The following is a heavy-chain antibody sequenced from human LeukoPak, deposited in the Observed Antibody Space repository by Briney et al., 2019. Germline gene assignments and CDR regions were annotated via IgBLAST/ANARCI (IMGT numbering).Heavy chain of an antibody. CDR1: GYRFDIYW. J-gene: IGHJ3*01. V-gene: IGHV5-51*01. Sequence: GESLKISCHGSGYRFDIYWIAWVRQMPGKGLEFIGFIYPGDCDTRYSPSFQGQVTMAADKSISTAYLHLKASDTAIYYCARRRFAQESIRPGIDAFDVWGQGTVVTVSA. CDR2: IYPGDCDT. D-gene: IGHD1-1*01. CDR3: ARRRFAQESIRPGIDAFDV.